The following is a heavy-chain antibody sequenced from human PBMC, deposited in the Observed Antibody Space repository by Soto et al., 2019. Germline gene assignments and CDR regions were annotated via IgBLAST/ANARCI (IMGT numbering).Heavy chain of an antibody. D-gene: IGHD6-25*01. CDR2: IFHTGGT. CDR1: SDSIAGENW. CDR3: AGVFSSGSGWMYYFDF. J-gene: IGHJ4*02. Sequence: QVQLQESGPGLVKPSETLSLTCTVSSDSIAGENWWSWVRQPPGMGLEWIGEIFHTGGTNYNPSLNSRVTMEVYKSKNQFSLKLISATAADTAVYYCAGVFSSGSGWMYYFDFWGQGTLVSVSS. V-gene: IGHV4-4*02.